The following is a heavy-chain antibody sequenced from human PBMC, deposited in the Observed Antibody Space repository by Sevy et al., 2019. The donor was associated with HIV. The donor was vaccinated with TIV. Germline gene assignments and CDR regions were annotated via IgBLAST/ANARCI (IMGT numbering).Heavy chain of an antibody. CDR3: ATTYYYDSSGYYAYFQH. J-gene: IGHJ1*01. Sequence: SETLSLTCTVSGGSISSYYWSWIRQPAGKGLEWIGRIYTSGSTNYNPSLKSRVTMSVDRSKNQFSLKLSSVTAADTAVYYCATTYYYDSSGYYAYFQHWGRGTLVTVSS. CDR1: GGSISSYY. D-gene: IGHD3-22*01. CDR2: IYTSGST. V-gene: IGHV4-4*07.